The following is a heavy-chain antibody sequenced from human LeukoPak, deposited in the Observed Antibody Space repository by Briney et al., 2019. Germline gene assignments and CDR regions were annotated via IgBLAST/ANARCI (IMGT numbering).Heavy chain of an antibody. Sequence: AASAKVSCKASGYTFTGYYMHWVRQAPGQGLEWMGWINPNSGGTNYAQKFQGRVTMTRDTSISTAYMELSRLRSDDTAVYYCARVPDIVVVPAAIEGGSYFDYWGQGTLVTVSS. V-gene: IGHV1-2*02. CDR2: INPNSGGT. CDR3: ARVPDIVVVPAAIEGGSYFDY. D-gene: IGHD2-2*02. J-gene: IGHJ4*02. CDR1: GYTFTGYY.